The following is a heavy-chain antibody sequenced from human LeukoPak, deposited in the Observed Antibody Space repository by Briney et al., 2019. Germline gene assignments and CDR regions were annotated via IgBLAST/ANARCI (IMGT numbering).Heavy chain of an antibody. D-gene: IGHD6-6*01. CDR1: GFTFSSYS. Sequence: GGSLRLSCAASGFTFSSYSMNWVRQAPGKGLEWVSSISSSSSYIYYADSVKGRFTISRDNAKNSLYLQMNSLRAEDTAVYYCARDLGAARIVAFDIWGQGTMVTVSS. CDR2: ISSSSSYI. J-gene: IGHJ3*02. CDR3: ARDLGAARIVAFDI. V-gene: IGHV3-21*01.